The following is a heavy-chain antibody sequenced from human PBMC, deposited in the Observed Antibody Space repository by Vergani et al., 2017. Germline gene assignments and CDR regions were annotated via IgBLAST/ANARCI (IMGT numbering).Heavy chain of an antibody. D-gene: IGHD6-13*01. J-gene: IGHJ6*02. CDR2: IITILGIA. Sequence: QVQLVQSGAEVKKPGSSVKVSCKASGGTFSSYAISWVRQAPGQGLEWMGRIITILGIANYAQKFQGRVTITADKSTSTAYMELSSLRSEDTAVYYCARATQQQLASDYYYYYGMDVWGQGTTVTVSS. CDR1: GGTFSSYA. CDR3: ARATQQQLASDYYYYYGMDV. V-gene: IGHV1-69*04.